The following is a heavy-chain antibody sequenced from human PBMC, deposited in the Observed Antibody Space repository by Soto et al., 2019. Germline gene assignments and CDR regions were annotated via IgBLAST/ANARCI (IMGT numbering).Heavy chain of an antibody. V-gene: IGHV4-39*07. Sequence: SETLSLTCTVSGGSIGSSDYYWGWIRQPPEKGLEWIGNINYLCTTYYNPSLRSRVTISADMSKNQFSLKLNSVTAEDTAVYYCAKRAPSAYCGGDCYSPYYFDYWGQGTLVTVSS. CDR1: GGSIGSSDYY. J-gene: IGHJ4*02. D-gene: IGHD2-21*02. CDR2: INYLCTT. CDR3: AKRAPSAYCGGDCYSPYYFDY.